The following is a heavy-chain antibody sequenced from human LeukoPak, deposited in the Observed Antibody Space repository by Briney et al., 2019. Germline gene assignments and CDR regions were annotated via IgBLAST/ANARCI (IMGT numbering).Heavy chain of an antibody. D-gene: IGHD3-22*01. Sequence: ASVKVSCKASGYTFTGHYMHWVRQAPGQGLEWMGWINPNSGGTNYAQKFQGRVTMTRDTSISTAYMELSRLRSDDTAVYYCARDDYYDSSGYFGYWGQGTLGTVSS. CDR3: ARDDYYDSSGYFGY. CDR1: GYTFTGHY. J-gene: IGHJ4*02. V-gene: IGHV1-2*02. CDR2: INPNSGGT.